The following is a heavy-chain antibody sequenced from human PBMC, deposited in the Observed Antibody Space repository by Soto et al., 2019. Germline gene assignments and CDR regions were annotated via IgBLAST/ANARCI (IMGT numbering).Heavy chain of an antibody. Sequence: GGSLRLSCAASGFTFSSSWMSWVRQAPGKGLEWVANIKTDGSEKYYVDSVKGRFTISRDNAKNSLFLQMNSLRDEDTAVYYCAMAFWWGQGTLVTVSS. CDR3: AMAFW. CDR2: IKTDGSEK. D-gene: IGHD3-3*01. CDR1: GFTFSSSW. V-gene: IGHV3-7*01. J-gene: IGHJ4*02.